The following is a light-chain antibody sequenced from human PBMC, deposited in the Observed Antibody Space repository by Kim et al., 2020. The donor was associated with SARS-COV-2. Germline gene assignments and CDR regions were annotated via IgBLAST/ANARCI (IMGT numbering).Light chain of an antibody. CDR3: LLYYGGGCV. J-gene: IGLJ3*02. CDR1: TGAVTCGDY. V-gene: IGLV7-43*01. Sequence: PGGTVSLTCATCTGAVTCGDYPNGFQQKPRQAPRAQNYSTRNIHSYAPARFSDSLRGGDAAMTLSGVQPEADAEYYCLLYYGGGCVFGGGTQLTVL. CDR2: STR.